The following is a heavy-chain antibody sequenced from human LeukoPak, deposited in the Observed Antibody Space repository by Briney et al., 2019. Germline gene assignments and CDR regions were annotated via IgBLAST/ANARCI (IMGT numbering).Heavy chain of an antibody. CDR3: AAGATRLWYFDY. V-gene: IGHV3-23*01. J-gene: IGHJ4*02. Sequence: GGSLRLSCAAPGFPFSSYAMTWVRQAPGKGLEWVSSISGDGATTYHADSEKGRFTISRDNSKNTLYLQMNSLRAEDMAVYYCAAGATRLWYFDYWGQGTLVTVSS. CDR1: GFPFSSYA. D-gene: IGHD1-26*01. CDR2: ISGDGATT.